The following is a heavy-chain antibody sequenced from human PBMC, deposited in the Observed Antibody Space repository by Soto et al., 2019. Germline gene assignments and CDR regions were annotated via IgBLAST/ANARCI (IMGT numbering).Heavy chain of an antibody. CDR2: ISTYNGNT. V-gene: IGHV1-18*01. Sequence: QAQLVQSGAEVKEPGASVKVYCKASGYSFTTSGITWVRQAPGQGLEWMGWISTYNGNTNYAQNLQDRVTLTTDTSTSTAYMELRSLRSDDTAVYYCARRLYGDYDYWGQGTLVTVSA. CDR3: ARRLYGDYDY. D-gene: IGHD4-17*01. CDR1: GYSFTTSG. J-gene: IGHJ4*02.